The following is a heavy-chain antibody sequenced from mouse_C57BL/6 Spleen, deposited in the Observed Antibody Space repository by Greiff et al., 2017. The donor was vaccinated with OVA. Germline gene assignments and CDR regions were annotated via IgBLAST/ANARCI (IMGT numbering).Heavy chain of an antibody. CDR3: ARSGGHYGSSAFDV. V-gene: IGHV1-66*01. Sequence: QVQLKESGPELVKPGASVKISCKASGYSFTSYYIHWVKQRPGQGLEWIGWIYPGSGNTKYTEKFKGKATLTADTSSSTAYMQLSSLTSEDSAVYYCARSGGHYGSSAFDVWGTGTTVTVSS. D-gene: IGHD1-1*01. CDR1: GYSFTSYY. CDR2: IYPGSGNT. J-gene: IGHJ1*03.